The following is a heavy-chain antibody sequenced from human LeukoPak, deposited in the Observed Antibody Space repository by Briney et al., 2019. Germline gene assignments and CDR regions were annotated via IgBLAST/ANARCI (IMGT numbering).Heavy chain of an antibody. CDR3: ARHRRTYSSSWYHYFDY. V-gene: IGHV4-39*01. D-gene: IGHD6-13*01. J-gene: IGHJ4*02. CDR2: IYYSGNT. Sequence: PSETLSLTCTVSGGSISNSSYFWGWVRQPPGKGLEYIVCIYYSGNTHYNPSLKSRVPIYVDTPKDQFSLKLSSVTPADTAVYYCARHRRTYSSSWYHYFDYWGQGTLVTVSS. CDR1: GGSISNSSYF.